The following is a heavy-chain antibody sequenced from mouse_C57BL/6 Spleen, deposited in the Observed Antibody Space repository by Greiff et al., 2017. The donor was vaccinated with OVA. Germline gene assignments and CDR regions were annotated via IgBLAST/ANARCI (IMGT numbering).Heavy chain of an antibody. V-gene: IGHV5-17*01. CDR3: ARTNWDV. D-gene: IGHD4-1*01. CDR1: GFTFSDYG. CDR2: ISSGSSTI. Sequence: DVKLQESGGGLVKPGGSLKLSCAASGFTFSDYGMHWVRQAPEKGLEWVAYISSGSSTIYYADTVKGRFTISRDNAKNTLFLQMTSLRSEDTAMYYCARTNWDVWGQGTTLTVSS. J-gene: IGHJ2*01.